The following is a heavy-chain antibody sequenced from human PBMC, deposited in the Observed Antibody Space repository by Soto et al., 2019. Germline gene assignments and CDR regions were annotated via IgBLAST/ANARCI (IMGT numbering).Heavy chain of an antibody. V-gene: IGHV1-2*02. Sequence: GASVKVSCKTSGYTFTGYYIHWVRQAPGQGLEWVGWINPDRGGTNYAQKFQGRVTMTRDTSFSTAYMELSRLKSDDTAVYYCARDIPPAVGSYTSSRYSYYYGLDVWGQGTTVTVS. CDR2: INPDRGGT. D-gene: IGHD3-3*01. CDR1: GYTFTGYY. CDR3: ARDIPPAVGSYTSSRYSYYYGLDV. J-gene: IGHJ6*02.